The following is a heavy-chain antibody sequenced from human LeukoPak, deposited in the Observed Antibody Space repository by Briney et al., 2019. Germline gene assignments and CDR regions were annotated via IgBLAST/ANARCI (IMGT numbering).Heavy chain of an antibody. J-gene: IGHJ4*02. CDR1: GYTFTSCA. Sequence: GASVKVSCKASGYTFTSCAMNWVRQAPGQGLEWMGWINTNTGNPTYAQGFTGRFVFSLDTSVSTAYLQISSLKAEDTAVYYCARDRGSSGWYGGYFFDYWGQGTLVTVSS. CDR3: ARDRGSSGWYGGYFFDY. V-gene: IGHV7-4-1*02. CDR2: INTNTGNP. D-gene: IGHD6-19*01.